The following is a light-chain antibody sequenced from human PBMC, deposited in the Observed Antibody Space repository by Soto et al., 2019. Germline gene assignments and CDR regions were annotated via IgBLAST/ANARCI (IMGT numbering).Light chain of an antibody. CDR3: QVWDSSSDQAV. Sequence: SYELTQPPSVSVAPGKTARITCGGNNIGSKSVNWYQQKPGQAPVLVIYYDSDRPSGIPERFSGSNFGNTATLTITRVEAGDEADYYCQVWDSSSDQAVFGGGTQLTVL. J-gene: IGLJ2*01. V-gene: IGLV3-21*04. CDR1: NIGSKS. CDR2: YDS.